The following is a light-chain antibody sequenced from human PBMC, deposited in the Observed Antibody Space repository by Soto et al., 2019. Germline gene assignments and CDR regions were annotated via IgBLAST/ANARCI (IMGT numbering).Light chain of an antibody. CDR3: QQYGRSLWT. Sequence: EIVLTQSPGTLSLSPGERATLSCRASQSVSSSYLAWYQQKPGQAPRLLIYGASSRATGIPDRFSGSGSGTDFTLTISRLEPHDFAVYYCQQYGRSLWTFGQGTKVEIK. V-gene: IGKV3-20*01. CDR1: QSVSSSY. J-gene: IGKJ1*01. CDR2: GAS.